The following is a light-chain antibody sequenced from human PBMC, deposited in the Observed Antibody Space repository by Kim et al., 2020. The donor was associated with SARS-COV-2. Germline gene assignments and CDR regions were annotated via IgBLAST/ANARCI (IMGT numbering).Light chain of an antibody. V-gene: IGLV1-51*01. Sequence: GQKVTISCTGSSSNIGNNYVSWYQQLPGTAPKHLIYDNNKRPSGIPDRCSGSKSGTSATLGITGLQTGDEADYYCGTWDSSLSAGVFGGGTKLTVL. CDR2: DNN. CDR1: SSNIGNNY. J-gene: IGLJ3*02. CDR3: GTWDSSLSAGV.